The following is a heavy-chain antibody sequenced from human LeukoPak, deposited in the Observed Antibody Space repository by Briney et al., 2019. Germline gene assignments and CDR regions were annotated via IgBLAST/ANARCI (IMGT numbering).Heavy chain of an antibody. Sequence: GASVKVSCKASGYTFTSYDINWVRQATGQGLGWMGWMNPNSGNTGYAQKFQGRVTMTRNTSISTAYMELSSLRSEDTAVYYCARVGSNSGWSFYYYNYYMDVWGKGTTVTVSS. V-gene: IGHV1-8*01. CDR1: GYTFTSYD. CDR2: MNPNSGNT. CDR3: ARVGSNSGWSFYYYNYYMDV. J-gene: IGHJ6*03. D-gene: IGHD6-19*01.